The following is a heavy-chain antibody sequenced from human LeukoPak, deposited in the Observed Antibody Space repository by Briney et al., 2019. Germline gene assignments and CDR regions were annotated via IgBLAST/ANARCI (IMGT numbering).Heavy chain of an antibody. CDR2: IYYSGST. CDR3: ARMVSGYYELDC. V-gene: IGHV4-61*01. D-gene: IGHD3-22*01. CDR1: GGSVSSGSHY. Sequence: SETLSLTCTVSGGSVSSGSHYWSWIRQPPGTGLEWIGYIYYSGSTNYNPSLESRVAISVNTPKNQFSLNLSSVTAADTAVYYCARMVSGYYELDCWGQGTLVTVSP. J-gene: IGHJ4*02.